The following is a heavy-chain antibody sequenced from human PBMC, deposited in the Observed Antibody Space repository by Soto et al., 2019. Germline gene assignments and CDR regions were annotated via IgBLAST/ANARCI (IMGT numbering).Heavy chain of an antibody. CDR1: GGSISSGDYY. CDR2: IYYSGST. CDR3: ARAFDDSSGYYGGLGY. V-gene: IGHV4-30-4*01. J-gene: IGHJ4*02. D-gene: IGHD3-22*01. Sequence: SETLSLTCTVSGGSISSGDYYWSWIRQPPGKGLEWIGYIYYSGSTYYNPSLKNRITISVDTPKNQLSLKLSSVTAADTAVYYCARAFDDSSGYYGGLGYWGQGTLVTVS.